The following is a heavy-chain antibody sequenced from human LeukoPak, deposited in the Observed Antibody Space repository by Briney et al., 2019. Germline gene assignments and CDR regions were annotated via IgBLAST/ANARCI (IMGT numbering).Heavy chain of an antibody. J-gene: IGHJ2*01. Sequence: ASVKVSCKASGGTFSSYAISWVRQAPGQGLEWMGGIIPIFGTANYAQKFQGRVTITADESTSTAYMELSSLRSEDTAVYYCATGPRVVVFWYFDLWGRGTLVTASS. D-gene: IGHD3-22*01. CDR1: GGTFSSYA. V-gene: IGHV1-69*13. CDR3: ATGPRVVVFWYFDL. CDR2: IIPIFGTA.